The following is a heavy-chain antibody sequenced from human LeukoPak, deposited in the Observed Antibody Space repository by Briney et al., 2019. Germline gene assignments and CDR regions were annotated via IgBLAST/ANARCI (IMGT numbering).Heavy chain of an antibody. V-gene: IGHV4-59*01. J-gene: IGHJ4*02. CDR1: GGSISSYY. CDR3: ARGVAARTYYFDH. D-gene: IGHD6-6*01. CDR2: IYYSGST. Sequence: PSETLSLTCTVSGGSISSYYWSWIRQPPGKGLEWIGYIYYSGSTNYNPSLKSRVTISVDTSKNQFSLKLSSVTAADTAVYYCARGVAARTYYFDHWGQGTLVTVSS.